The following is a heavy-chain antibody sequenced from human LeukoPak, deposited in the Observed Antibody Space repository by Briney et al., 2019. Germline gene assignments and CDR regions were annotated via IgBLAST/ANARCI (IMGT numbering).Heavy chain of an antibody. V-gene: IGHV3-11*01. J-gene: IGHJ5*02. CDR3: ATDGAGFDT. CDR2: INIGGTNT. CDR1: GLTFSDYY. Sequence: GGSLRLYCAASGLTFSDYYMSWIRQAPGKGLEWLSYINIGGTNTQYADSVKGRFTISRDNAKKSLYLEMTNLRAEDTAVYYCATDGAGFDTWGQGVLVTVSS.